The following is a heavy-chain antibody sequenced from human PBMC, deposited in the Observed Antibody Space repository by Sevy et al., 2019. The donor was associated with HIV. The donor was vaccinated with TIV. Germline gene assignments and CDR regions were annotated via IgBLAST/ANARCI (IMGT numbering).Heavy chain of an antibody. CDR1: GGSISSSSYY. J-gene: IGHJ4*02. CDR3: ARLLSDTAMVLEALGALDY. Sequence: SETLSLTCTVSGGSISSSSYYWGWIRQPPGKGLEWIGSIYYSGSTYYNPSLKSRVTISVDTSKNQFSLKLSSVTAADTAVYYCARLLSDTAMVLEALGALDYWGQGTLVTVSS. V-gene: IGHV4-39*01. CDR2: IYYSGST. D-gene: IGHD5-18*01.